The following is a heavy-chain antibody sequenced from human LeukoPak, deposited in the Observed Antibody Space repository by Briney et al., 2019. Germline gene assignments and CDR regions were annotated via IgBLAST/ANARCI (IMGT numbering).Heavy chain of an antibody. CDR3: ARATYYHDSSGYWGYYFDY. CDR1: GESISGFY. D-gene: IGHD3-22*01. V-gene: IGHV4-59*12. J-gene: IGHJ4*02. Sequence: PSETLSLTCTVSGESISGFYWNWIRQPPGKGLEWIGYIYYSGSTNYNPSLKSRVTISIDSSKNQFSLKLSSVTAADTAVYYCARATYYHDSSGYWGYYFDYWGQGTLVTVSS. CDR2: IYYSGST.